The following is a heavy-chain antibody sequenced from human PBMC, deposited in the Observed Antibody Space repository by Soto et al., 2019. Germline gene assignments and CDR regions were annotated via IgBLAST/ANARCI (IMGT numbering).Heavy chain of an antibody. CDR3: ARFRGRTAALQSLDY. Sequence: SETLSLTCAVYGGSFSGYYWSWIRQPPGKGLEWIGAINHSGSTNYLPSLKSRVPISVDTAKNQFSLTLTSVTAPDPAVYYCARFRGRTAALQSLDYWGQGTRDTVS. V-gene: IGHV4-34*01. J-gene: IGHJ4*02. CDR2: INHSGST. D-gene: IGHD6-13*01. CDR1: GGSFSGYY.